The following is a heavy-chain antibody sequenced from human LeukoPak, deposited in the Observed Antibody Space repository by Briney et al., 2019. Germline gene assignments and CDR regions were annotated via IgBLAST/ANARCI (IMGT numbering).Heavy chain of an antibody. CDR2: IYYSGST. V-gene: IGHV4-31*02. Sequence: LRLSCAASGFTFSNYVMSWVRQAPGKGLEWIGYIYYSGSTYYNPSLKSRVTISVDTSKNQFSLKLSSVTAADTAVYYCASDARPLNFDYWGQGTLVTVSS. CDR1: GFTFSNYV. J-gene: IGHJ4*02. CDR3: ASDARPLNFDY.